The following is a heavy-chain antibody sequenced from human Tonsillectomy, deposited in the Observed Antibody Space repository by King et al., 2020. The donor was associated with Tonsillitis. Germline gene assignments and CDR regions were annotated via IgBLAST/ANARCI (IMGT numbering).Heavy chain of an antibody. CDR3: ARDAPASGPKFDP. J-gene: IGHJ5*02. V-gene: IGHV4-61*02. CDR2: NYTSGRT. Sequence: QLQESGPGLLKPSQTLSLTCTVSGGSISSGYYYWSWIRQPAGKGLGWIGRNYTSGRTDYNPSLKSRITMSVDTSKNQFSLRLTSVTAADTAVYYCARDAPASGPKFDPWGQGTLVTVSS. D-gene: IGHD2-8*02. CDR1: GGSISSGYYY.